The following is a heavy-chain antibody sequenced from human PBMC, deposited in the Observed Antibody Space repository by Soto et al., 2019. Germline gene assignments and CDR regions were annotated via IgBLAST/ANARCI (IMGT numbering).Heavy chain of an antibody. J-gene: IGHJ4*02. CDR3: ASAWGLQLGY. D-gene: IGHD1-26*01. V-gene: IGHV3-48*03. Sequence: GGSLRLSCAASGFTFSSYEMNWVRQAPGKGLEWVSYISSSGSTIYYADPVKGRFTISRDNAKNSLYLQMNSLRAEDTAVYYCASAWGLQLGYWGQGTLVTVSS. CDR2: ISSSGSTI. CDR1: GFTFSSYE.